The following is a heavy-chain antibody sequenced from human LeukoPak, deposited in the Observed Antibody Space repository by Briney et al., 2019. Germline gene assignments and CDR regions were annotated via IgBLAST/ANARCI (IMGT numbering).Heavy chain of an antibody. J-gene: IGHJ6*02. CDR1: GGSFSGYY. CDR2: INHSGST. D-gene: IGHD6-19*01. CDR3: ARGGRWLVGNYYYGMDV. Sequence: SETLSLTCAVYGGSFSGYYWSWIRQPPGKGLEWIGEINHSGSTNYNPSLKSRVTISVDTSKNQFSLKLSSVTAADTAVYYCARGGRWLVGNYYYGMDVWGQGTTVTASS. V-gene: IGHV4-34*01.